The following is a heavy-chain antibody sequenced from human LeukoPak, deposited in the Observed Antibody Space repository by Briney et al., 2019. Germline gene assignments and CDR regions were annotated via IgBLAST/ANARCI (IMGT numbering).Heavy chain of an antibody. Sequence: LSLTCAVYGGSFSGYYWSWVRQAPGKGLEWVAVISYDGSNKYYADSVKGRFTISRDNSKNTLYLQMNSLRAEDTAVYYCARDYSGWYYFDYWGQGTLVTVSS. J-gene: IGHJ4*02. CDR3: ARDYSGWYYFDY. D-gene: IGHD6-19*01. CDR1: GGSFSGYY. V-gene: IGHV3-30*03. CDR2: ISYDGSNK.